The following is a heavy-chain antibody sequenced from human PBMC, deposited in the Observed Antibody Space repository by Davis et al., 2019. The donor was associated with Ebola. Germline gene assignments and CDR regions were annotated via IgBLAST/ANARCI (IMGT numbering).Heavy chain of an antibody. Sequence: SETLSLTCAVYGGSFSGYYWSWIRQPPGKGLEWIGEINHSASTNYNPSLKSRVTISVDTSKNQFSLKLSSVTAADTAIYYCARVKCGSASCVNGDSFDPWGQGTLVTVSS. V-gene: IGHV4-34*01. J-gene: IGHJ5*02. D-gene: IGHD2-2*01. CDR3: ARVKCGSASCVNGDSFDP. CDR1: GGSFSGYY. CDR2: INHSAST.